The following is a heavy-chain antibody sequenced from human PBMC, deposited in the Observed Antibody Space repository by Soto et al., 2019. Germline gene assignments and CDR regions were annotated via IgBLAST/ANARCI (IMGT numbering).Heavy chain of an antibody. Sequence: LRLSCAVSGFIVSSKYMTWVRQAPGKGLEWVSVIYTGGSTHYADSARGRFTISRDSSKNTLYLQMNSLRAEDAAVYYCTTYTGYGMDVWGQGTTVTVSS. CDR2: IYTGGST. J-gene: IGHJ6*02. D-gene: IGHD3-16*01. CDR1: GFIVSSKY. CDR3: TTYTGYGMDV. V-gene: IGHV3-53*01.